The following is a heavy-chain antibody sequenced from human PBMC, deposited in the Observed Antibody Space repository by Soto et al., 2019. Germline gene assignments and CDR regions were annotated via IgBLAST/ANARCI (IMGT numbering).Heavy chain of an antibody. Sequence: ATLKESGPVLVKSTETLTLTCSVSGFSLNDAQVGVAWIRQTPGKALEWLALISSVDAKSYNPSLKTRLSIAKDISNSLVVLTVNNVSPVDTATYFCARAQNLFGSSDCRDAWGRGTLVTVS. CDR3: ARAQNLFGSSDCRDA. V-gene: IGHV2-26*01. CDR2: ISSVDAK. D-gene: IGHD2-21*02. CDR1: GFSLNDAQVG. J-gene: IGHJ5*02.